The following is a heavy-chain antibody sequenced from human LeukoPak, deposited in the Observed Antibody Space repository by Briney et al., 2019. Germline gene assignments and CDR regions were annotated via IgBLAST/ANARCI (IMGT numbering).Heavy chain of an antibody. CDR3: ARENYDILTGYSENWFDP. V-gene: IGHV3-53*01. J-gene: IGHJ5*02. D-gene: IGHD3-9*01. CDR2: IYSGGST. CDR1: GFTVSSNY. Sequence: GGSLRLSCAASGFTVSSNYMSCVRQAPGKGLEWVSVIYSGGSTYYADSVKGRFTISRDNSKNTLYLQMNSLRAEDTAVYYCARENYDILTGYSENWFDPWGQGTLVTVSS.